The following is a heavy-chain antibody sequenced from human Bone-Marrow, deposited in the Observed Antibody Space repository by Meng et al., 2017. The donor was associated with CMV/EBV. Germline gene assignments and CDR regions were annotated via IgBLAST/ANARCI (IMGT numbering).Heavy chain of an antibody. J-gene: IGHJ3*02. CDR2: IYYSGST. Sequence: SETLSLTCTVSGGSISSYYWSWIRQPPGKGLEWIGYIYYSGSTNYNPSLKSRVTISVDTSKNQFSLKLSSATAADTAEYYCARERIPAALNAFDIWGQGTMVTVSS. D-gene: IGHD2-2*01. CDR3: ARERIPAALNAFDI. V-gene: IGHV4-59*01. CDR1: GGSISSYY.